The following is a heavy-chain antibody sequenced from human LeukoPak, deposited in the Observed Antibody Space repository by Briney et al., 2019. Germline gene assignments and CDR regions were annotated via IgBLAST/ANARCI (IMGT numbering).Heavy chain of an antibody. CDR1: GFTVSSNY. CDR3: AKADSGTGAFDY. D-gene: IGHD2-21*01. V-gene: IGHV3-53*01. CDR2: IYSGGST. J-gene: IGHJ4*02. Sequence: PGGSLRLSCAASGFTVSSNYMSWVRQAPGKGLEWVSVIYSGGSTYYADPVKGRFTVSRDNSKNTLYLQMNSLRAEDTAVYYCAKADSGTGAFDYWGQGTLVTVSS.